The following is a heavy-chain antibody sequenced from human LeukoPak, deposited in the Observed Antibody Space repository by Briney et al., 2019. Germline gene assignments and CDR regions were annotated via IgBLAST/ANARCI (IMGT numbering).Heavy chain of an antibody. CDR2: ISCSGPLI. CDR3: ARLAGASSSSGYYYYMDV. V-gene: IGHV3-21*01. CDR1: GFSFSNCY. Sequence: GGSLRLSCAASGFSFSNCYMNWVRQAPGKGLEWVSSISCSGPLIYYADSVKGRFTISRDNAKNSLYLQMDSLRAEDTAVYYCARLAGASSSSGYYYYMDVWGKGTTVTISS. D-gene: IGHD6-13*01. J-gene: IGHJ6*03.